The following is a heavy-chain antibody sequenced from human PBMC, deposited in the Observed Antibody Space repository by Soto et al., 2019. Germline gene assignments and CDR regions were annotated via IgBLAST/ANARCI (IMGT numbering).Heavy chain of an antibody. Sequence: EGSLRLSCAASGFTFSSYAMSWVRQAPGKGLEWVSAISGSGGSTYYADSVKGRFTISRDNSKNTLYLQMNSLRAEDTAVYYCAKDPWYNWNSPWFDPWGQGTLVTVSS. J-gene: IGHJ5*02. CDR2: ISGSGGST. D-gene: IGHD1-7*01. CDR1: GFTFSSYA. CDR3: AKDPWYNWNSPWFDP. V-gene: IGHV3-23*01.